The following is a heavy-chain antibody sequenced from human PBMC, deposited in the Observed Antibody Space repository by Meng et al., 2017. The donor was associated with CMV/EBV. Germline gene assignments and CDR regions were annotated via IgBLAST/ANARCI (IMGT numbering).Heavy chain of an antibody. Sequence: CTVSGGSVSSNNYYWTWIRQPPGKGLEWIGYIYKSGSTNYNPSLKSRVTISADTSKNQFSLKLSSVTAADTAVYYCARDNLGGSYDYWGQGTLITVSS. CDR3: ARDNLGGSYDY. CDR1: GGSVSSNNYY. J-gene: IGHJ4*02. CDR2: IYKSGST. D-gene: IGHD1-26*01. V-gene: IGHV4-61*01.